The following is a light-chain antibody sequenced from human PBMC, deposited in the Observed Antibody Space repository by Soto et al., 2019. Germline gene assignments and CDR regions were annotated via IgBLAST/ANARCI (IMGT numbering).Light chain of an antibody. Sequence: EIVMTQSPATLSVSPGERATLSCRASQSVSSNLAWYQQKPGQAPRLLIYGASTRATGIPAGFSGSGSGTDFTLTVSSLQSEDFAVYYCQQYNNGPPYTFGQGTKVDIK. CDR1: QSVSSN. CDR3: QQYNNGPPYT. V-gene: IGKV3-15*01. CDR2: GAS. J-gene: IGKJ2*01.